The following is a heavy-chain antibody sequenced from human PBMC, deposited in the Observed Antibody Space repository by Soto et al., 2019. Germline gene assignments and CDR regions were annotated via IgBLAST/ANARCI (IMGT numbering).Heavy chain of an antibody. CDR3: AGGPMTTVTFTSTY. CDR1: GFTFSSYS. Sequence: GGSLRLSCAASGFTFSSYSMNWVRQAPGKGLEWVSSISSSSSYIYYADSVKGRFTISRDNAKNSLYLQMNSLRAEDTAVYYCAGGPMTTVTFTSTYWGQGTLVTVSS. D-gene: IGHD4-17*01. V-gene: IGHV3-21*01. J-gene: IGHJ4*02. CDR2: ISSSSSYI.